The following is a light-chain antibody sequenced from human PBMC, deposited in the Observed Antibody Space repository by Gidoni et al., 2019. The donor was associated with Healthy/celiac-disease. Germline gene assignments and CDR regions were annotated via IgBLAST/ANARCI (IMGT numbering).Light chain of an antibody. CDR3: QQSYSTLYT. Sequence: DIQMPQSPSSLSASVGDRVTITCRASQSISSYLNWYQQKPGKAPKLLIYAASSLQSGVPSRLSGSGSGTDFTLTISSLQPEDFATYYCQQSYSTLYTFGQGTKLEIK. CDR2: AAS. J-gene: IGKJ2*01. CDR1: QSISSY. V-gene: IGKV1-39*01.